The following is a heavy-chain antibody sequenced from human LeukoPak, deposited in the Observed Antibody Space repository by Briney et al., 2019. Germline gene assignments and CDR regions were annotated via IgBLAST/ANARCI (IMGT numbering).Heavy chain of an antibody. V-gene: IGHV4-59*01. J-gene: IGHJ4*02. CDR1: GGSISSYY. CDR2: IYYSGST. CDR3: ARVGWDYYDSSGYYYFDY. Sequence: SETLSLTCTVSGGSISSYYWSWIRQPPGKGLEWIGYIYYSGSTNYNPSLKSRVTISVDTSKNQFSLKLSSVTAADTAVYYCARVGWDYYDSSGYYYFDYWGQGTLVTVSS. D-gene: IGHD3-22*01.